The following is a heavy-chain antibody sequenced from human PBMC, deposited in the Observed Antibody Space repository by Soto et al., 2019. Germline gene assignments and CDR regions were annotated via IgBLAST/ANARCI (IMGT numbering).Heavy chain of an antibody. D-gene: IGHD1-26*01. V-gene: IGHV3-23*01. Sequence: EVQLLESGGDLVQPGGSLRLSCAASGFTFSNYAMNWVRQAPGKGLVWVSVVTGSGGRTYYADSVKGRFTISRDNSKNTLYLQINTLRDQDTAIYYCAKGSGTYYSDSWGQGTLVTVSS. CDR2: VTGSGGRT. J-gene: IGHJ4*02. CDR1: GFTFSNYA. CDR3: AKGSGTYYSDS.